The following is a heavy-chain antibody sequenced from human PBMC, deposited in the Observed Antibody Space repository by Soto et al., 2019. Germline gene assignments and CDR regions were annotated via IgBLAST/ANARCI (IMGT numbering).Heavy chain of an antibody. CDR2: ISYTGSA. J-gene: IGHJ4*02. V-gene: IGHV4-59*01. CDR3: ATGGGWLQNSNLRGLYFDY. D-gene: IGHD6-19*01. CDR1: GGSLSGSY. Sequence: PSETLSLTCSVSGGSLSGSYCSWLRQSPGKGLEWIASISYTGSATYNPSLKSRATISVDTSENQFSLKLTSLTTADTAAYYCATGGGWLQNSNLRGLYFDYWGQGAQVTVSS.